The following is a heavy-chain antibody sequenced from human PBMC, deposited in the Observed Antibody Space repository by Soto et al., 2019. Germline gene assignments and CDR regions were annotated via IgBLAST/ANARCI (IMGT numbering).Heavy chain of an antibody. CDR3: VRQAARNYFDF. V-gene: IGHV3-11*01. CDR1: GFTFSDYY. J-gene: IGHJ4*02. Sequence: QVQLVESGGALVKPGGSLRLSCAASGFTFSDYYMSWIRQAPGKGLEWVSYIDSRGRTISYADSVKGRFTISRDDAKNSLYLQMNSVRAEDTSVYYCVRQAARNYFDFWGQGTLVTVSS. D-gene: IGHD6-6*01. CDR2: IDSRGRTI.